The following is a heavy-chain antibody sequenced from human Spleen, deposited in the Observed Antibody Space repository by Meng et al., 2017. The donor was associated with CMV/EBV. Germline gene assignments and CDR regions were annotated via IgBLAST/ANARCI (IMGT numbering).Heavy chain of an antibody. CDR1: EFTLTDYY. J-gene: IGHJ6*02. CDR3: ARAPSGPRSSWTHFYYGLGV. Sequence: LSLTCAASEFTLTDYYMSWIRQAPGKGLEWVSYISSTGTTIYYGDSVKGRFTISRDNAKNSLFLQMSSLRAEDTALYYCARAPSGPRSSWTHFYYGLGVWGQGTTVTVSS. V-gene: IGHV3-11*01. CDR2: ISSTGTTI. D-gene: IGHD6-13*01.